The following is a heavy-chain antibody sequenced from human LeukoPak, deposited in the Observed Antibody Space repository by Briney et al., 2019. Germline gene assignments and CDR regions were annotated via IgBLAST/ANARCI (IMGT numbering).Heavy chain of an antibody. J-gene: IGHJ4*02. Sequence: SETLSLTCTVSGGSISSYYWNWIRQPPGRGLEWIGYIYNTGNTNNNPSLKSRVTISVDTSKNHFSLKLSSVTAADTAVYYCARETPYGSGSYPFDYWGQGILVTVSS. CDR3: ARETPYGSGSYPFDY. CDR2: IYNTGNT. D-gene: IGHD3-10*01. CDR1: GGSISSYY. V-gene: IGHV4-59*01.